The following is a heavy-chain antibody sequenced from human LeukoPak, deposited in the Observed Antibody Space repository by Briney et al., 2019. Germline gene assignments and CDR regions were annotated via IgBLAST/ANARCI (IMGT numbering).Heavy chain of an antibody. V-gene: IGHV4-39*01. CDR1: GGSISSSSYY. Sequence: SETLSLTCTVSGGSISSSSYYCGWIRQPPGKGLEWIGSIYYSGSTYYNPSLKSRVTISVDTSKNQFSLKLSSVTAADTAVYYCARSTGRDGYNFGYWGQGALVTVSS. J-gene: IGHJ4*02. D-gene: IGHD5-24*01. CDR3: ARSTGRDGYNFGY. CDR2: IYYSGST.